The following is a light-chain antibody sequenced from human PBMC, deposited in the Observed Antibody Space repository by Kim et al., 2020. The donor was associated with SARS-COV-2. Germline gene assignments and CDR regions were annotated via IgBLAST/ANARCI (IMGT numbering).Light chain of an antibody. J-gene: IGLJ3*02. Sequence: RVTISCSGSSSNIGSNYVYWYQQYPGTAPKLLIYRNNQRPSGVPDRFSGSKSGTSASLAISGLRSEDEADYYCAAWDDSLSGNWVFGGGTQLTVL. CDR3: AAWDDSLSGNWV. CDR2: RNN. CDR1: SSNIGSNY. V-gene: IGLV1-47*01.